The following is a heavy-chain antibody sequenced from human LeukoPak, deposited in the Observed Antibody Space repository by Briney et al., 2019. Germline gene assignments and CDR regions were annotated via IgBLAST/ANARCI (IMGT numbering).Heavy chain of an antibody. CDR2: FFHTGST. Sequence: SETLSLTCAASGASMRSNWWSWVRQSAGKGLEWIGEFFHTGSTNYNPSLMSRVTISIDQSKSQFSLKLTSVTAADTAVYYCATSTLPDHADYWGQGTLVTVSS. CDR3: ATSTLPDHADY. CDR1: GASMRSNW. D-gene: IGHD1-14*01. J-gene: IGHJ4*02. V-gene: IGHV4-4*02.